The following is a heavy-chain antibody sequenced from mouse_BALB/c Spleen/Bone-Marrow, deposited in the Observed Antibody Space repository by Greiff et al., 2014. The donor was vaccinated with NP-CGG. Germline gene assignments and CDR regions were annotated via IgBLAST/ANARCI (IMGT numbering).Heavy chain of an antibody. Sequence: VQLQQSGAELVKPGASVKMSCKASGYTFTSYWMHWVKQRPGQGLEWIGVIDPSDSYTSYNQKFKGKATLTVDTSSSTAYMQLSSLTSEDSAVYYYTIPTARACFDYWGQGTTLTVSS. J-gene: IGHJ2*01. V-gene: IGHV1S127*01. CDR3: TIPTARACFDY. CDR2: IDPSDSYT. CDR1: GYTFTSYW. D-gene: IGHD3-2*01.